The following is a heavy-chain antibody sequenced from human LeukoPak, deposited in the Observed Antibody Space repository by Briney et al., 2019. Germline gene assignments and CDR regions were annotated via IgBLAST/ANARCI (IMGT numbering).Heavy chain of an antibody. D-gene: IGHD6-13*01. J-gene: IGHJ4*02. CDR1: GFTFSSHW. Sequence: GGSLRLSCAGSGFTFSSHWIGWVRQAPGKGLEWVAHINQDGSQKYYVDSVEGRFAISRDNAKNSLYLQMNSLRAEDTAIYYCAKDMYSSSWYEEGLFDYWGQGTLVTVSS. V-gene: IGHV3-7*01. CDR2: INQDGSQK. CDR3: AKDMYSSSWYEEGLFDY.